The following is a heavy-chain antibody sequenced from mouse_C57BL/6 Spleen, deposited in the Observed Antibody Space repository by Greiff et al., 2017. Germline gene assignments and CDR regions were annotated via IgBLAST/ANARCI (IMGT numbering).Heavy chain of an antibody. V-gene: IGHV1-75*01. J-gene: IGHJ1*03. CDR1: GYTFTDYY. CDR2: IFPGSGST. Sequence: QVHVKQSGPELVKPGASVKISCKASGYTFTDYYINWVKQRPGQGLEWIGWIFPGSGSTYYNEKFKGKATLTVDKSSSTAYMLLSSLTSEDSAVYFCVGTVVSWYFDVWGTGTTVTVSS. CDR3: VGTVVSWYFDV. D-gene: IGHD1-1*01.